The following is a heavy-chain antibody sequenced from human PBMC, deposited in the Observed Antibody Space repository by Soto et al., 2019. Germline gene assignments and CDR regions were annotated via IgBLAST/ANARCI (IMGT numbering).Heavy chain of an antibody. Sequence: GGSLRLSCAASGFAFVSYAIHFFRHSAFKWLEWVAVISYDGSNKYYADSVKGRFTISRDNSKNTLYLQMNSLRAEDTAVYYCARDVESGSSQYYYYYYGMDVWGQGTTVTVSS. J-gene: IGHJ6*02. CDR2: ISYDGSNK. V-gene: IGHV3-30-3*01. D-gene: IGHD1-26*01. CDR3: ARDVESGSSQYYYYYYGMDV. CDR1: GFAFVSYA.